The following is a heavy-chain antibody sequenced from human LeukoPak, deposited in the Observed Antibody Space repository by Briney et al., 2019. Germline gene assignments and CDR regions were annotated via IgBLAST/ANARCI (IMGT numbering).Heavy chain of an antibody. J-gene: IGHJ4*02. CDR3: AKTYYYDTSGYYSFPN. V-gene: IGHV3-23*01. CDR1: GFTFSTYA. D-gene: IGHD3-22*01. CDR2: ISSSGGNT. Sequence: GGSLTLSCAASGFTFSTYAMTWVRQAPGKGLEWVSRISSSGGNTYYADSMKGRFTISRDNSKNTLYLQLNSLRVEDTAVYYCAKTYYYDTSGYYSFPNWGQGTQVTVSS.